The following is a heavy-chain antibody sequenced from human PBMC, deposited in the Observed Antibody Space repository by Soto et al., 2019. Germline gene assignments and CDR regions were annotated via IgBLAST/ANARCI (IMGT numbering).Heavy chain of an antibody. CDR3: ARSGYSGYEYYYYGMDV. CDR1: GYTFTSYY. CDR2: INPSGGGT. D-gene: IGHD5-12*01. V-gene: IGHV1-46*01. J-gene: IGHJ6*02. Sequence: ASVKVSCKASGYTFTSYYMHWVRQAPGQGLEWMGIINPSGGGTSYAQKFQGRVTMTRDTSTGTVYMELSSLRSEDTAVYYCARSGYSGYEYYYYGMDVWGQGTTVTVSS.